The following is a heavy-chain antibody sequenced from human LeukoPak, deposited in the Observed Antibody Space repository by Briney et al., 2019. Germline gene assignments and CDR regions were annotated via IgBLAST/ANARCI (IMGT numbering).Heavy chain of an antibody. D-gene: IGHD6-6*01. CDR3: ARAARRPLYYMDV. V-gene: IGHV4-34*01. CDR1: GGSFSGYY. J-gene: IGHJ6*03. CDR2: INHSGST. Sequence: NPSGTLSLTCAVYGGSFSGYYWSWIRQPPGKGLEWIGEINHSGSTNYNPSLKSRVTISVDTSKNQFSLKLSSVTAADTAVYYCARAARRPLYYMDVWGKGTTVTVSS.